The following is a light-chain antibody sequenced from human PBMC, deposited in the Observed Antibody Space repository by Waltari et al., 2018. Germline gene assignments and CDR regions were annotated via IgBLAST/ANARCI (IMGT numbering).Light chain of an antibody. Sequence: SYQLTQPPSVSVFPGQTARIPCSGDALPRKYSYWYQQKSGQAPVLVIYVDNKRPSGIPERFSGSSSGTVATLTISGAQLEDEADYYYYSTDSSGNERVFGGGTKLTVL. V-gene: IGLV3-10*01. J-gene: IGLJ3*02. CDR1: ALPRKY. CDR2: VDN. CDR3: YSTDSSGNERV.